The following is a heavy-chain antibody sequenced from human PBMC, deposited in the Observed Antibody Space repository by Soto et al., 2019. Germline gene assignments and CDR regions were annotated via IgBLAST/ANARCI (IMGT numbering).Heavy chain of an antibody. J-gene: IGHJ4*02. CDR3: ARDWEQWPAVLDY. D-gene: IGHD6-19*01. CDR1: GFTFSSYG. CDR2: IWYDGSNK. V-gene: IGHV3-33*01. Sequence: QVQLVESGGGVVQPGRSLRLSCAASGFTFSSYGMHWVRQAPGKGLEWVAVIWYDGSNKYYADSVKGRFTISRDNSKNTLYLQMNSLRAEDTAVYYCARDWEQWPAVLDYWGQGTLVTVSS.